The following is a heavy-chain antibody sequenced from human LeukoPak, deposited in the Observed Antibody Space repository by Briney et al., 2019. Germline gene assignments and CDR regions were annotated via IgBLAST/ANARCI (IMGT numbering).Heavy chain of an antibody. CDR1: GFTFSSYG. CDR3: ARAPEKPPGHLDY. D-gene: IGHD1-14*01. V-gene: IGHV3-48*04. CDR2: ISSSGSTI. J-gene: IGHJ4*02. Sequence: GGSLRLSCAASGFTFSSYGMSWVRQAPGKGVERVSYISSSGSTIYYADSVKGRFTISRDNAKNSLYLQMNSLRAEDTAVYYCARAPEKPPGHLDYWGQGTLVTVSS.